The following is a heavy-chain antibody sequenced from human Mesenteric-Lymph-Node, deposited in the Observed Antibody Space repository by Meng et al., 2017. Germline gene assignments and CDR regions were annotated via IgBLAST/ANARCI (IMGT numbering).Heavy chain of an antibody. D-gene: IGHD2-15*01. CDR1: GFNFTTYW. J-gene: IGHJ6*02. Sequence: GGSLRLSCAASGFNFTTYWMSWVRQAPGKGLEWVANIKQDGSEEYYVDSVKGRFTISRDNAKNSLFLQMNSLRAEDTAVYYCARYYSAYGMDVWGQGTTVTVSS. CDR2: IKQDGSEE. V-gene: IGHV3-7*01. CDR3: ARYYSAYGMDV.